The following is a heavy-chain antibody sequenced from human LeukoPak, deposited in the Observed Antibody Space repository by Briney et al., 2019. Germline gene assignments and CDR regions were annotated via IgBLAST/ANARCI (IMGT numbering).Heavy chain of an antibody. Sequence: GGSLRLSCAASGFTFSTHTMAWVRQAPGKGLEWVSYISGSTSVIYYADSVKGRFTISRDNARTSLYLHMNSLRTEATAIYYCARGLYYIDVWGNGTAVTVS. CDR2: ISGSTSVI. J-gene: IGHJ6*03. V-gene: IGHV3-48*01. CDR1: GFTFSTHT. CDR3: ARGLYYIDV.